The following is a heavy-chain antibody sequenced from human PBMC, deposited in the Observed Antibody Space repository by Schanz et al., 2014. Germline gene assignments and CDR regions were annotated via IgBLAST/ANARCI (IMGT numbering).Heavy chain of an antibody. CDR3: ARDRRFFDRDDLYYFDS. D-gene: IGHD3-3*01. J-gene: IGHJ4*02. Sequence: QVQLVQSGAEVKKPGASVRVSCKASGYTFTTYAMSWVRQAPGQGLEWVGWINTGSGDTKYSQNFQGRVTITRDTSTSTAYMELTDLRSDDTAVYYCARDRRFFDRDDLYYFDSWGQGTLVTVSS. V-gene: IGHV1-18*01. CDR2: INTGSGDT. CDR1: GYTFTTYA.